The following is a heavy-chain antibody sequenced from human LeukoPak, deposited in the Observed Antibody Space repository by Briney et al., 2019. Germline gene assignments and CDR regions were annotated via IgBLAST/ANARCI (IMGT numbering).Heavy chain of an antibody. V-gene: IGHV4-34*01. D-gene: IGHD6-6*01. Sequence: SETLSLTCAVYGGSFSGYYWSWIRQPPGKGLEWIGEINHSGSTNYNPSLKSRVTISVDTSKNQFSLKLSSVAAADTAVYYCARAPGYSSSSGGLDPWGQGTLVTVSS. CDR3: ARAPGYSSSSGGLDP. CDR1: GGSFSGYY. J-gene: IGHJ5*02. CDR2: INHSGST.